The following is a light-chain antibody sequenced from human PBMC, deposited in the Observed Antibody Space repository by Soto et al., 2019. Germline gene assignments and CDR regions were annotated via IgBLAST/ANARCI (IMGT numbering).Light chain of an antibody. CDR2: LNSDGSH. J-gene: IGLJ1*01. V-gene: IGLV4-69*01. CDR3: QTWGTGIHYV. Sequence: QLVLTQSPSASASLGASVKLTCTLSSGHSSYAIAWHQQQPEKGPRYLMKLNSDGSHSKGDGIPDRFSGSSSGAERYLTISSLQSEDEADYYCQTWGTGIHYVFGTGPRSPS. CDR1: SGHSSYA.